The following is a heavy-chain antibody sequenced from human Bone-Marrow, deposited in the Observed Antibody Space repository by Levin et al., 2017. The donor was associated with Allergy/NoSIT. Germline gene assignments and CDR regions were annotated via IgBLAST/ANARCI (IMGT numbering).Heavy chain of an antibody. CDR2: IMPILGTA. CDR1: GGTFSRSA. J-gene: IGHJ6*02. Sequence: KISCKASGGTFSRSALSWVRQAPGQGLEWVGGIMPILGTANYAQSFQGRVTISADESTFTVYLDLTSLRPEDTAVYYCARGVVGGNFGLDVWGQGTTVTVSS. D-gene: IGHD2-15*01. CDR3: ARGVVGGNFGLDV. V-gene: IGHV1-69*01.